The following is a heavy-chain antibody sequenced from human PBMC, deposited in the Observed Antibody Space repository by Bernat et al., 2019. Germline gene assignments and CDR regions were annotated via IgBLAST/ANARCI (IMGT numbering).Heavy chain of an antibody. D-gene: IGHD3-16*01. Sequence: EVHLVESGGGLVKPGGSLRLSCAASGFTFSNVWMSWVRQAPGKGLEWVGRVKSKTDGVTLDYAAPVKHRFSISRDDSKNTVYLQMNSLKSEDTAVYYCTTLGGTWGQGTLVTVSS. V-gene: IGHV3-15*01. CDR3: TTLGGT. J-gene: IGHJ4*02. CDR1: GFTFSNVW. CDR2: VKSKTDGVTL.